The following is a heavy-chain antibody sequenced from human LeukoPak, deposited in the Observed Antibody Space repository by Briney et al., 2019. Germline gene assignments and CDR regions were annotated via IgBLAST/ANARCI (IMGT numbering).Heavy chain of an antibody. D-gene: IGHD6-13*01. CDR2: INHSGST. CDR3: AAAAGTRYFDY. J-gene: IGHJ4*02. V-gene: IGHV4-34*01. CDR1: GGSFSGYY. Sequence: SETLSLTCAVYGGSFSGYYWSWIRQPPGKGLEWIGEINHSGSTNCNPSLKSRVTISVDTSKNQFSLKLSSATAADTAVYYCAAAAGTRYFDYWGQGTLVTVSS.